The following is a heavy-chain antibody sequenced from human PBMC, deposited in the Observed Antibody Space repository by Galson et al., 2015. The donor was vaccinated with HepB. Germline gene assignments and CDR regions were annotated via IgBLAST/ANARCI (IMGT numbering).Heavy chain of an antibody. V-gene: IGHV4-39*01. CDR2: IYYSGST. D-gene: IGHD6-13*01. J-gene: IGHJ2*01. Sequence: SETLSLTCTVSGGSISSSSYYWGWIRQPPGKGLEWIGSIYYSGSTYYNPSLKSRVTISVDTFKNQFSLKLSSVTAADTAVYYCARPQSSLAYSSGWYWYFDLWGRGTLVTVSS. CDR1: GGSISSSSYY. CDR3: ARPQSSLAYSSGWYWYFDL.